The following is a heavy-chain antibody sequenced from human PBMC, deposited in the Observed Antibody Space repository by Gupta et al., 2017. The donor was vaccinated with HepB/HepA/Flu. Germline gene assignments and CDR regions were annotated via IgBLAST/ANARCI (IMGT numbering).Heavy chain of an antibody. CDR2: FYYSGST. D-gene: IGHD6-13*01. CDR3: ARENRIAGGGLF. J-gene: IGHJ3*01. CDR1: GGSINSSNYY. V-gene: IGHV4-39*02. Sequence: QLQLQESGPGLVKPSETLSLTCSVSGGSINSSNYYWAWFRQPPGKGLEWIGSFYYSGSTYSIPSLKSRVTISGDTSDNHFSLKLSSVTVADTGVYYCARENRIAGGGLFWGQGTMVTVSS.